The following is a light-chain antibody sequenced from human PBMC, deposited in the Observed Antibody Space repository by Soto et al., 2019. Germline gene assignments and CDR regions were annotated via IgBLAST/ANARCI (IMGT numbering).Light chain of an antibody. CDR2: AAS. V-gene: IGKV1-6*02. CDR3: LRDHNFPWT. CDR1: QDIGND. Sequence: IQMTQSPSSLSVSIIDRVTIACRASQDIGNDLGWYQQRPGEAPKLLIYAASTLRSGVPSRFSGSGSGTHFALTINSLQPEDSATYFCLRDHNFPWTFGQGTKVEIK. J-gene: IGKJ1*01.